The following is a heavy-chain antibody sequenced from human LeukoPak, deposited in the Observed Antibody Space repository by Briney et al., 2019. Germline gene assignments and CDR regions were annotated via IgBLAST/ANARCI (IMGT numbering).Heavy chain of an antibody. Sequence: GESLKISCKAPGYNFTNQWIGWVRQMPGKGLEWMGFIYPGDSDTRYSPSLQGLVTISADKSINTAYLQWSTLKSSDTAMYFCARHGLTSSSWIAYWGQGTLVTVSS. CDR1: GYNFTNQW. J-gene: IGHJ4*02. CDR3: ARHGLTSSSWIAY. D-gene: IGHD6-13*01. CDR2: IYPGDSDT. V-gene: IGHV5-51*01.